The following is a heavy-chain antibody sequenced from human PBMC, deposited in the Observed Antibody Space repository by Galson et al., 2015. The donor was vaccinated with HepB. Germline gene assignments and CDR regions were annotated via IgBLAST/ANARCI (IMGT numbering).Heavy chain of an antibody. J-gene: IGHJ4*02. CDR2: ISSSSSYT. Sequence: SLRLSCAASGFTFSNYYMSWIRQAPGKGLEWVSYISSSSSYTNYADSVKGRFTISRDNAKNSLYLQMNSLRAEDTAVYYCARDPSRYCSSTSCYKSNDYWGQGTLVTVSS. CDR1: GFTFSNYY. D-gene: IGHD2-2*02. V-gene: IGHV3-11*06. CDR3: ARDPSRYCSSTSCYKSNDY.